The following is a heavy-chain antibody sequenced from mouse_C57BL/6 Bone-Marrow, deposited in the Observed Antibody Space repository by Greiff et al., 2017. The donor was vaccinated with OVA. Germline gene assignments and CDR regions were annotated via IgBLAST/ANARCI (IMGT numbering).Heavy chain of an antibody. J-gene: IGHJ3*01. CDR2: IYIGNGYT. D-gene: IGHD2-4*01. V-gene: IGHV1-58*01. Sequence: VKLQQSGAELVRPGSSVKMSCKASGYTFTSYGINWVKQRPGQGLEWIGYIYIGNGYTAYNEKFKGKATLTSDTSSSTAYMQLSSLTSEDSLIYFCASPKYYDYASWFAYWGQGTLVTVSA. CDR1: GYTFTSYG. CDR3: ASPKYYDYASWFAY.